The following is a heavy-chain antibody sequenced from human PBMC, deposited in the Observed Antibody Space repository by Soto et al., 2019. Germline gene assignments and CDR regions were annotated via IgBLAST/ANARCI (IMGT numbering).Heavy chain of an antibody. V-gene: IGHV1-69*13. Sequence: ASVKVSCKASGGTFSSYAISWVRQAPGQGLEWMGGIIPIFGTANYAQKFQGGVTITADESTSTAYMELSSLRSEDTAVYYCARDLIEYYDFWSGQTPVYYYYGMDVWGQGTTVTVSS. CDR2: IIPIFGTA. J-gene: IGHJ6*02. CDR3: ARDLIEYYDFWSGQTPVYYYYGMDV. CDR1: GGTFSSYA. D-gene: IGHD3-3*01.